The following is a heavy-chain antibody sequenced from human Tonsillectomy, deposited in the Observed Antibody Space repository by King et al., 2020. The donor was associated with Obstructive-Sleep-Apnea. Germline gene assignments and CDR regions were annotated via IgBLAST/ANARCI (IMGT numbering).Heavy chain of an antibody. CDR2: IIPILGIA. CDR3: ARVSRGYEWDFDL. Sequence: QLVQSGAEVKKPGSSVKVSCKASGGTFSSYAISWVRQAPGQGLEWMGRIIPILGIANYAQKFQGRVTITADKSTSTAYMELSSLRSEDTAVYYCARVSRGYEWDFDLWGRGTLVTVSS. D-gene: IGHD5-12*01. V-gene: IGHV1-69*04. J-gene: IGHJ2*01. CDR1: GGTFSSYA.